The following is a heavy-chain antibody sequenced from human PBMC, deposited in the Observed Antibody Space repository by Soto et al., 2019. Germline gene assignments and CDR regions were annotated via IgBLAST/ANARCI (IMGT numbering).Heavy chain of an antibody. J-gene: IGHJ5*01. CDR2: VVPILGNP. CDR3: ARLWGIAGHNS. D-gene: IGHD6-13*01. V-gene: IGHV1-69*12. Sequence: QVQLVQSGAEVKKPGSSVKVSCKSSGDSFKTYSLSWVRQAPGQGLEWMGGVVPILGNPMYAQKFQDRVTTTADESTSTVFMELTSLISADKAVDYCARLWGIAGHNSWGQGTRVTVSS. CDR1: GDSFKTYS.